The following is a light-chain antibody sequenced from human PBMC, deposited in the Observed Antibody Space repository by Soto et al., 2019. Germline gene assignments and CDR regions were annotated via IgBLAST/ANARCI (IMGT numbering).Light chain of an antibody. V-gene: IGLV2-23*01. J-gene: IGLJ2*01. CDR3: CSYVGGDTYLI. CDR1: SSDVGGYIL. Sequence: QSALTQPASVSGSPGQSITISCTGTSSDVGGYILVSWYQQEPGKAPKLMIYEGSKRPSGVSNRSSGSKSGNTASLTISGLQAEDEAHYYCCSYVGGDTYLIFGGGTKLTVL. CDR2: EGS.